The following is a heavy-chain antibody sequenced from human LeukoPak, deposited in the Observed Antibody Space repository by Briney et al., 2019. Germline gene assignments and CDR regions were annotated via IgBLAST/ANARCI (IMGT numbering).Heavy chain of an antibody. CDR2: ISSGGGST. CDR3: AKDYCSGGACYFFDY. CDR1: GFTFSSYA. D-gene: IGHD2-15*01. V-gene: IGHV3-23*01. J-gene: IGHJ4*02. Sequence: GGSLRLSRAPSGFTFSSYAMSWVRQAPGKGLEWVSTISSGGGSTYYADSVKGRFTISRDDTKNTLYLQLTSLRAEDTATYYCAKDYCSGGACYFFDYWGQGTLVTVSS.